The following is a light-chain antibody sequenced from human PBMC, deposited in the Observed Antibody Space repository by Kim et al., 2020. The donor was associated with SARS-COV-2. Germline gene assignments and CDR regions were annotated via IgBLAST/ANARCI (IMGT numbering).Light chain of an antibody. Sequence: IQLTQSPSSLSASVGDRITITCRASQGISSYLAWYQQKPGRAPKLPIYAASTLQSGVTSRFSGSGSGTDFTLTISSLQPEDFATYYCHQHHSYPPTFGPGTKVDIK. CDR1: QGISSY. V-gene: IGKV1-9*01. CDR2: AAS. CDR3: HQHHSYPPT. J-gene: IGKJ3*01.